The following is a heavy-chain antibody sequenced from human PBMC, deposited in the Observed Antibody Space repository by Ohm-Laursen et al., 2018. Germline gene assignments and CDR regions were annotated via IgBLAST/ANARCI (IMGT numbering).Heavy chain of an antibody. CDR1: GGSISSYY. CDR2: IYYSGST. CDR3: ARDQTYYGMDV. J-gene: IGHJ6*02. V-gene: IGHV4-59*01. Sequence: SGTLSLTCTVSGGSISSYYWSWIRQPPGKGLEWIGYIYYSGSTNYNPSLKSRVTILVDTSKNQFSLKLSSVTAADTAVYYCARDQTYYGMDVWGQGTTVTVSS.